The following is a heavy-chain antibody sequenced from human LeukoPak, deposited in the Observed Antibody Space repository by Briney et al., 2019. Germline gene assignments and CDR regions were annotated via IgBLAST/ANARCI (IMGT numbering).Heavy chain of an antibody. D-gene: IGHD6-13*01. CDR2: IYYSGST. CDR3: ARTSTITAAGFDAFDI. Sequence: SETLSLTCTVSGGSISSSSYYWGWIRQPPGKGLEWIGSIYYSGSTYYNPSLKSRVTISVDTSKNQFSLKLSSVTAADTAVHYCARTSTITAAGFDAFDIWGQGTMVTVSS. V-gene: IGHV4-39*01. CDR1: GGSISSSSYY. J-gene: IGHJ3*02.